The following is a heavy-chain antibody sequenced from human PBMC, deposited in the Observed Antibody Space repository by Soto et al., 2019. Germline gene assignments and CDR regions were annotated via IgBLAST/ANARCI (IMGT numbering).Heavy chain of an antibody. CDR1: GFTFSSYA. Sequence: GSLRLSCAASGFTFSSYAMHWVRQAPGKGLEWVAVISYDGSNKYYADSVKGRFTISRDNSKNTLYLQMNSLRAEDTAVYYCARDAKTGTPIMSGYWGQGTLVTVSS. D-gene: IGHD1-1*01. J-gene: IGHJ4*02. V-gene: IGHV3-30-3*01. CDR3: ARDAKTGTPIMSGY. CDR2: ISYDGSNK.